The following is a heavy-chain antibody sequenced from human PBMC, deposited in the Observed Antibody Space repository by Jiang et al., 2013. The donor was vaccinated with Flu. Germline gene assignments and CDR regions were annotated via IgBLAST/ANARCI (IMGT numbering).Heavy chain of an antibody. Sequence: KIEGETTYYAAPVRGRFAISRDDSENTVYLQMNSLKTDDTAVYYCTTDWGSAWTWVRAFDLWGQGSMVTVSS. CDR2: KIEGETT. V-gene: IGHV3-15*05. J-gene: IGHJ3*01. CDR3: TTDWGSAWTWVRAFDL. D-gene: IGHD6-19*01.